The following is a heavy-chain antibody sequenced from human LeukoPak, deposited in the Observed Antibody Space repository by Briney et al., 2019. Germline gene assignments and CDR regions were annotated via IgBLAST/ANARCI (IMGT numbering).Heavy chain of an antibody. CDR1: GVSISTYY. Sequence: PSETLSLTCTVSGVSISTYYWSWIRQPPGKGLEWIGYIYYSGSTNYNPSLKSRVTISVDTSKNQFSLKLSSVTAADTAVYCCARRGWLRFPYYFDYWGQGTLVTVSS. D-gene: IGHD5-12*01. CDR2: IYYSGST. V-gene: IGHV4-59*12. J-gene: IGHJ4*02. CDR3: ARRGWLRFPYYFDY.